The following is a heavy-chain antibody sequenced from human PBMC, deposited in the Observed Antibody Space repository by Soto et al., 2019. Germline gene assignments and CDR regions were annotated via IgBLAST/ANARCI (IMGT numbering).Heavy chain of an antibody. CDR1: GGTFGNTA. J-gene: IGHJ5*02. Sequence: QVQLVQSGAEVKEPGSSVNVSCKTSGGTFGNTAVTWVRQVPGQGLEWIGGIVPLFGTANYAQKFRGRVMITAXXXTXXPSMDLSSLRSDDTAIYYCARDGDPGYSFWSGPLGGGRFDPWGQGTLVTVSS. CDR2: IVPLFGTA. D-gene: IGHD3-3*01. CDR3: ARDGDPGYSFWSGPLGGGRFDP. V-gene: IGHV1-69*12.